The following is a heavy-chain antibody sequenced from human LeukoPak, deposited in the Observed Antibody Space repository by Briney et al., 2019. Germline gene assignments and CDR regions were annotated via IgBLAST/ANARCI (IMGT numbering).Heavy chain of an antibody. CDR2: INHSGST. J-gene: IGHJ5*02. CDR1: GFTFSSYW. V-gene: IGHV4-34*01. D-gene: IGHD2-2*01. Sequence: GSLRLSCAASGFTFSSYWMSWARQAPGKGLEWIGEINHSGSTNYNPSLKSRVTISVDTSKNQFSLKLSSVTATDTAVYYCARGGDIVVVPAAHPSLYNWFDPWGQGTLVTVSS. CDR3: ARGGDIVVVPAAHPSLYNWFDP.